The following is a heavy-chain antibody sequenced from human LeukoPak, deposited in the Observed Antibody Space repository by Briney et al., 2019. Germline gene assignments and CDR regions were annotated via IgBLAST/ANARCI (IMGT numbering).Heavy chain of an antibody. V-gene: IGHV3-23*01. D-gene: IGHD2-2*01. Sequence: GGSLRLSCAASGFTFSSYAMSWVRQAPGKGLEWVSAISGSGGSTYYADSVKGRFTISRDNSKNTLYLQMNSLRAEDTAVFYCARGQGYESYYYMDVWGKGTTVSVSS. CDR1: GFTFSSYA. CDR3: ARGQGYESYYYMDV. J-gene: IGHJ6*03. CDR2: ISGSGGST.